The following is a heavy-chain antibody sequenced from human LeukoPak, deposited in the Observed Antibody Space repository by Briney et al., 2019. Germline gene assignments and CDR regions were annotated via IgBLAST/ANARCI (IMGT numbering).Heavy chain of an antibody. CDR1: GYTFTSYG. D-gene: IGHD3-3*01. Sequence: ASVMVSCKASGYTFTSYGISWVRQAPGQGLEWMGWISAYNGNTNYAQKLQGRVTMTTDTSTSTAYMELRSLRSDDTAVYYCARCNNRGYYDFWSGYSYDAFDIWGQGTMVTVSS. V-gene: IGHV1-18*01. CDR2: ISAYNGNT. CDR3: ARCNNRGYYDFWSGYSYDAFDI. J-gene: IGHJ3*02.